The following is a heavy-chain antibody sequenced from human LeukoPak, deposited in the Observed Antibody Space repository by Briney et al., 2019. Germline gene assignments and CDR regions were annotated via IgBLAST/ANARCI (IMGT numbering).Heavy chain of an antibody. V-gene: IGHV3-23*01. Sequence: SGGSLRLSCAASGFTFSSYSMNWIRQAPGKGLEWVSAISGSGGSTYYADSVKGRFTISRDNSKNTLYLQMNSLRAEDTAVYYCAKGGFGESNFDYWGQGTLVTVSS. CDR2: ISGSGGST. CDR3: AKGGFGESNFDY. J-gene: IGHJ4*02. CDR1: GFTFSSYS. D-gene: IGHD3-10*01.